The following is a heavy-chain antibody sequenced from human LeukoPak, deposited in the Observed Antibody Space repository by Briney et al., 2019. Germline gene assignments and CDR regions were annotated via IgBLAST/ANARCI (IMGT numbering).Heavy chain of an antibody. V-gene: IGHV4-34*01. J-gene: IGHJ5*02. Sequence: SETLSLTCTVSGGSISSYYWSWIRQPPGKGLEWIGEINHNGSTNYNPSLKSRVTISVDTSKNQFSLKLSSVTAADTAVYYCARVAYGYNSGYWFDPWGQGTLVTVSS. CDR2: INHNGST. CDR1: GGSISSYY. CDR3: ARVAYGYNSGYWFDP. D-gene: IGHD5-24*01.